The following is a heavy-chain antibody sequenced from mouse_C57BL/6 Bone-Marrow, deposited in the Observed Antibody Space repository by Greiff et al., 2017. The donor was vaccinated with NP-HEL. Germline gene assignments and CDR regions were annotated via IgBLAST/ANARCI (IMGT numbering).Heavy chain of an antibody. CDR1: GYAFTNYL. CDR3: ARSGYYWYFDV. V-gene: IGHV1-54*01. J-gene: IGHJ1*03. Sequence: LQESGAELVRPGTSVKVSCKASGYAFTNYLIEWVKQRPGQGLEWIGVINPGSGGTNYNEKFKGKATLTADKSSSTAYMQLSSLTSEDSAVYFCARSGYYWYFDVWGTGTTVTVSS. D-gene: IGHD2-2*01. CDR2: INPGSGGT.